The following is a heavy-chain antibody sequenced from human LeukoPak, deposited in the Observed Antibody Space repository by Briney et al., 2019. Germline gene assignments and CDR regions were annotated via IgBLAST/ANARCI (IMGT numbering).Heavy chain of an antibody. J-gene: IGHJ6*03. CDR2: IKQDGFEK. CDR3: ARRVLGYGSGSYYPPRHHYYYYYMDV. D-gene: IGHD3-10*01. CDR1: GFTFSTYW. V-gene: IGHV3-7*01. Sequence: GGSLRLSCAASGFTFSTYWMSWVRQAPGKGLEWVANIKQDGFEKYYVDSVKGRFTISRDNAKDSLFVQMTSLRAEDTAVYYCARRVLGYGSGSYYPPRHHYYYYYMDVWGKGTTVTISS.